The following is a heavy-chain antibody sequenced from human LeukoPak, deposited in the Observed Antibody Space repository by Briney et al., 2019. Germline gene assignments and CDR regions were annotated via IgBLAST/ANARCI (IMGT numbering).Heavy chain of an antibody. J-gene: IGHJ5*02. Sequence: ASVKVSCKASGGTFSSYAISWVRQAPGQGPEWMGGIIPIFGTANYAQKFQGRVTITADESTSTAYMELSSLRSEDTAVYYCARELGYCSSTSCSSGWFDPWGQGTLVTVSS. D-gene: IGHD2-2*01. CDR3: ARELGYCSSTSCSSGWFDP. CDR1: GGTFSSYA. V-gene: IGHV1-69*01. CDR2: IIPIFGTA.